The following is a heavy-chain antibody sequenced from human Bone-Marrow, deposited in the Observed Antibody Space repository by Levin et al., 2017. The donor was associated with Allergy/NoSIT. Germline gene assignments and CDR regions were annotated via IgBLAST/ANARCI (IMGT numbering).Heavy chain of an antibody. V-gene: IGHV4-30-2*06. CDR1: GDSISSDGYS. J-gene: IGHJ2*01. Sequence: SQTLSLTCAVSGDSISSDGYSWSWLRQSPRTGLEWIGNVHPIVIAYYNPSLKTRVGILMDTSKNQVSLSLRFVPAADTAVYFCARTYSLSTVENWHFDVWGRGTLVTVSS. CDR3: ARTYSLSTVENWHFDV. D-gene: IGHD4-11*01. CDR2: VHPIVIA.